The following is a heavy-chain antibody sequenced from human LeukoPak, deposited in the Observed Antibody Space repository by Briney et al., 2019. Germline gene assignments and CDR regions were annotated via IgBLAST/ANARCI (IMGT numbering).Heavy chain of an antibody. V-gene: IGHV3-30*18. CDR2: ISYDGSNK. CDR1: GFTFSSYG. CDR3: AKPSFYDSSGGAFDI. Sequence: GGSLRLSCAASGFTFSSYGMHWVRQAPGKGLEWVAVISYDGSNKYYADSVKGRFTISRDNSKNTLYLQMNSLRAEDTAVYYCAKPSFYDSSGGAFDIRGQGTMVTVSS. J-gene: IGHJ3*02. D-gene: IGHD3-22*01.